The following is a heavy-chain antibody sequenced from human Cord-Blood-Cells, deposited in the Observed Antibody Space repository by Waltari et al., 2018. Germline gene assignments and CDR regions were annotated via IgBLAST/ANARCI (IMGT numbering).Heavy chain of an antibody. V-gene: IGHV1-8*01. CDR1: GYTFTSYD. Sequence: QVQLVQSGAAVKKPGASVKVSCKASGYTFTSYDINWVRQATGQGLEWMGWMNPNSGNTGYAQKFQGRVTMTRNTSISTAYMELSSLRSEDTAVYYCARVPPSHLGNWFDPWGQGTLVTVSS. D-gene: IGHD7-27*01. CDR3: ARVPPSHLGNWFDP. J-gene: IGHJ5*02. CDR2: MNPNSGNT.